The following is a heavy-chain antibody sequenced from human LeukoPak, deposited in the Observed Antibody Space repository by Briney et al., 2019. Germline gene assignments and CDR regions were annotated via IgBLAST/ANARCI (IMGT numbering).Heavy chain of an antibody. CDR2: IHPDGKNT. Sequence: HSGGSLRLSCAASGFTFSNYWMDWVRQAPGKGLVWVSRIHPDGKNTAYADSVKGRFTISRDNARNTLFLQMNSLRTEDAAVYYCATYVDTVRYDAFDVWGQGTMVTVSS. CDR1: GFTFSNYW. V-gene: IGHV3-74*01. D-gene: IGHD5-18*01. CDR3: ATYVDTVRYDAFDV. J-gene: IGHJ3*01.